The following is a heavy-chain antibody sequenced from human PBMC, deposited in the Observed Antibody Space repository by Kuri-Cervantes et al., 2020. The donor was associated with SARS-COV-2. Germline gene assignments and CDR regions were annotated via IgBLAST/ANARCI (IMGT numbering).Heavy chain of an antibody. CDR2: ISYDGSNK. D-gene: IGHD1-20*01. J-gene: IGHJ4*02. CDR1: GFTFSSYG. V-gene: IGHV3-30*03. Sequence: GESLKISCAASGFTFSSYGMHWVRQAPGKGLEWVAVISYDGSNKYYADSVKGRFTISRHISKNTLYLQMNSLRAEDTAVYYCARDSNWNRPYYFDYWGQGNRVTGSS. CDR3: ARDSNWNRPYYFDY.